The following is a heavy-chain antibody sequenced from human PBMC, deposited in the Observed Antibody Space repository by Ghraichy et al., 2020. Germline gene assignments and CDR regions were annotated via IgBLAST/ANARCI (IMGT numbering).Heavy chain of an antibody. CDR3: ARDLSGRFDP. CDR2: KLSDGNNK. Sequence: GGSLRLSCAAHGFSFSHHCLHWVRQSPGQGLEGHAIKLSDGNNKFYADSMKGRFTISRDNSKNTVYLQMNSLRPEDTAIYYCARDLSGRFDPWGQGTLVTVPS. CDR1: GFSFSHHC. J-gene: IGHJ5*02. V-gene: IGHV3-30*03. D-gene: IGHD3-10*01.